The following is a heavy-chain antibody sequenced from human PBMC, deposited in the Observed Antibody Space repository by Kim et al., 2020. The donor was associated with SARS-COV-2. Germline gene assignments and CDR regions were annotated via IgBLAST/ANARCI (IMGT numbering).Heavy chain of an antibody. CDR1: GFTFSSHA. J-gene: IGHJ3*02. CDR2: ILNDGSKK. Sequence: GGSLRLSCAASGFTFSSHAMHWVRQAPGKGLEWMAVILNDGSKKYYADSVEGRFTISRDNSKNTLFLQMNSLTTEDTAVYYCARGRGVGGYRPFDIGAKGQWSPSLQ. V-gene: IGHV3-30-3*01. CDR3: ARGRGVGGYRPFD. D-gene: IGHD1-26*01.